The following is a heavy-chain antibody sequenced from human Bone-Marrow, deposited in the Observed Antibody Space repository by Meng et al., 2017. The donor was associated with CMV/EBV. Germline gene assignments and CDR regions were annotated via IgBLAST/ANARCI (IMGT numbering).Heavy chain of an antibody. D-gene: IGHD6-13*01. V-gene: IGHV3-53*01. Sequence: GGSLRLSCAAYGFIVSTNYMYWVRQAPGKGLEWVSVIYSGGRTYYADSVKGRFTISRDNSKNTLYLQMNSLRAEDTAVYYCAREFISGRSSSWYPYYYYGMDVWGQGTTVTVSS. CDR3: AREFISGRSSSWYPYYYYGMDV. J-gene: IGHJ6*02. CDR2: IYSGGRT. CDR1: GFIVSTNY.